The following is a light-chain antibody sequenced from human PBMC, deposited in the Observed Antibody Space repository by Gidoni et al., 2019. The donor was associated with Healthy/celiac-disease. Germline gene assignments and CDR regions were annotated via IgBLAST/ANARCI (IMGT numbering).Light chain of an antibody. CDR1: QSVSSSY. V-gene: IGKV3-20*01. CDR3: QQYGSSPGT. J-gene: IGKJ4*01. Sequence: EMVLTQSPGTLSLSPGERATLSCRASQSVSSSYLAWYQQKPGQAPRLLIYGASSRATGIPDRFSGSGSGTDFTLTISRLEPEDFAVYYCQQYGSSPGTFDGXTKVEIK. CDR2: GAS.